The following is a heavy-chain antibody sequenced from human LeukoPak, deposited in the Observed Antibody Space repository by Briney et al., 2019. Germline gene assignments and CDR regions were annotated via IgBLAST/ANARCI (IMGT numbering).Heavy chain of an antibody. Sequence: GGSLRLSCVASGFTLSSYTMNWVRQAPGKGLEWIAYSSSSGSTIHYADSVKGRFTISRDNAKNSLFLQVNSLRGEDTAVYYCARAVVHWLDPWGQGTLVSVSS. CDR1: GFTLSSYT. CDR3: ARAVVHWLDP. J-gene: IGHJ5*02. D-gene: IGHD3-10*01. V-gene: IGHV3-48*03. CDR2: SSSSGSTI.